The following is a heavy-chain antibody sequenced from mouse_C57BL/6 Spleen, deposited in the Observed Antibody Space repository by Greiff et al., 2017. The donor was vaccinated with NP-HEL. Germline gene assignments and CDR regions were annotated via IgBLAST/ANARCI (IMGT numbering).Heavy chain of an antibody. CDR2: ISSGGSYT. D-gene: IGHD2-4*01. CDR1: GFTFSSYG. CDR3: ASHYDYDDVFAY. J-gene: IGHJ3*01. V-gene: IGHV5-6*01. Sequence: EVKVVESGGDLVKPGGSLKLSCAASGFTFSSYGMSWVRQTPDKRLEWVATISSGGSYTYYPDSVKGRFTISRDNAKNTLYLQMSSLKSEDTAMYYCASHYDYDDVFAYWGQGTLVTVSA.